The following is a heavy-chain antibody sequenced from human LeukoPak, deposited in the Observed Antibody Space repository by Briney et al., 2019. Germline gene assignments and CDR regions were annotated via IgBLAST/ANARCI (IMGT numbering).Heavy chain of an antibody. CDR1: GFTFSSYA. CDR3: ARSISARSSLFDY. J-gene: IGHJ4*02. CDR2: ISSNGGST. D-gene: IGHD1-26*01. V-gene: IGHV3-64*01. Sequence: GGSLRLSCAASGFTFSSYAMHWVRQTPGKGLEYVSAISSNGGSTYYANSVKGRFTISRDNSKNTLYLQMGSLRAEDMAVYYCARSISARSSLFDYWGQGTLVTVSS.